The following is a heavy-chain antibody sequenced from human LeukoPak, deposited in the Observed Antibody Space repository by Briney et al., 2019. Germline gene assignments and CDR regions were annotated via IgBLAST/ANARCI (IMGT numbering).Heavy chain of an antibody. V-gene: IGHV3-48*04. Sequence: GGSLRLSCAASGFTFSSYGMHWVRQAPGKGLEWVSYISGSGTTIYYADSVKGRFTISRDNAKNSLYLQMNSLRAEDMALYYCAKVDYDGSYFDYWGQGTLVTVSS. J-gene: IGHJ4*02. CDR3: AKVDYDGSYFDY. D-gene: IGHD3-10*01. CDR1: GFTFSSYG. CDR2: ISGSGTTI.